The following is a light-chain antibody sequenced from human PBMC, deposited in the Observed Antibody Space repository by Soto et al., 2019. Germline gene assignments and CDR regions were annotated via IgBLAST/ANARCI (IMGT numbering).Light chain of an antibody. CDR3: SSYTDSPALI. V-gene: IGLV2-8*01. J-gene: IGLJ2*01. CDR2: EVT. CDR1: SSDVGDYNY. Sequence: QSALTQPPSASGSPGQSVTISCTGTSSDVGDYNYVSWYQQHPGKAPKLMIFEVTKRPSGVPDRFSGSKSGNTASLTISGLQAEDEADYFCSSYTDSPALIFGGGTKLTVL.